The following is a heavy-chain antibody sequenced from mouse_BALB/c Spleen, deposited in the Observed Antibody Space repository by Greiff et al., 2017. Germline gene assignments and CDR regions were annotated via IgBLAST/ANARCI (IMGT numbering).Heavy chain of an antibody. CDR3: ARGAYNYGSSPWYFDY. Sequence: EVQLQESGPGLVKPSQSLSLTCTVTGYSITSDYAWNWIRQFPGNKLEWMGYISYSGSTSYNPSLKSRISITRDTSKNQFFLQLNSVTTEDTATYYCARGAYNYGSSPWYFDYWGDGATLTVSS. V-gene: IGHV3-2*02. D-gene: IGHD1-1*01. CDR2: ISYSGST. J-gene: IGHJ2*01. CDR1: GYSITSDYA.